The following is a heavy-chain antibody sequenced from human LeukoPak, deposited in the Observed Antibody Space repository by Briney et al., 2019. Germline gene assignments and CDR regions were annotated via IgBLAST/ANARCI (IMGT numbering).Heavy chain of an antibody. CDR3: ARSGTYYNNWFDP. D-gene: IGHD3-10*01. Sequence: TLSLTCTVSGGSISSGSYYWSWIRQPAGKGLEWIGRIYNSGNTNYNPSLKSRVTISVDTSKNQFSLKLNSVTAADTAVYYCARSGTYYNNWFDPWGQGTLVTVSS. J-gene: IGHJ5*02. CDR1: GGSISSGSYY. V-gene: IGHV4-61*02. CDR2: IYNSGNT.